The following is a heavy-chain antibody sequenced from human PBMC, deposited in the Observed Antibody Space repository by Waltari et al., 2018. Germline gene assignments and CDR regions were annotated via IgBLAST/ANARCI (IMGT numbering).Heavy chain of an antibody. Sequence: QVQLQESGPGLVKPSETLSLTCTVSGGSISSYYWSWIRQPPGKGLEWIGYIYYSGSTNDNPSLKSRVTISVDTSKNQFSLKLSSVTAADTAVYYCATHLFDSSGPSGWFDPWGQGTLVTVSS. J-gene: IGHJ5*02. CDR1: GGSISSYY. V-gene: IGHV4-59*01. D-gene: IGHD3-22*01. CDR3: ATHLFDSSGPSGWFDP. CDR2: IYYSGST.